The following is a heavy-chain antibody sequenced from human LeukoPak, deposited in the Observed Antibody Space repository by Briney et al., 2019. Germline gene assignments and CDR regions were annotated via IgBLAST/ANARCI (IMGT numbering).Heavy chain of an antibody. Sequence: SETLSLTCTVSGGSISSYYWSWIRQPPGKGLEWIGYIYYSGSNNYNPSLKSRVTISVDTSKNQCSLKLSSVTAADTAVYYCARVTYDSSGYYPVYFDYWGQGTLVTVSS. V-gene: IGHV4-59*01. J-gene: IGHJ4*02. CDR3: ARVTYDSSGYYPVYFDY. CDR1: GGSISSYY. CDR2: IYYSGSN. D-gene: IGHD3-22*01.